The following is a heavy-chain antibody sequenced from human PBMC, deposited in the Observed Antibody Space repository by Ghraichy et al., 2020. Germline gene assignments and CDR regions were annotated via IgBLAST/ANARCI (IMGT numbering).Heavy chain of an antibody. V-gene: IGHV3-11*04. J-gene: IGHJ3*02. CDR1: GFTFSDYY. CDR2: ISSSGSTI. CDR3: ARDMEMEGYYNWNYIDAFDI. D-gene: IGHD1-7*01. Sequence: GGSLRLSCAASGFTFSDYYMSWIRQAPGKGLEWVSYISSSGSTIYYADSVKGRFTISRDNAKNSLYLQMNSLRAEDTAVYYCARDMEMEGYYNWNYIDAFDIWGQGTMVTVSS.